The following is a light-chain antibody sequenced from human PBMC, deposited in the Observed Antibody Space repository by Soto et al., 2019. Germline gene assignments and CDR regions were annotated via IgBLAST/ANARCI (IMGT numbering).Light chain of an antibody. V-gene: IGKV1-5*03. J-gene: IGKJ2*01. CDR2: KAS. Sequence: DIPMTQSPSTLSASVGDRVTITCRASQSISNWLAWYQHKPGKAPKLLIYKASSLESGVPSRFSGSGSGTEFTLTISSLQPDDCATYYCHQYSSYPYTFGQGTKLEIK. CDR1: QSISNW. CDR3: HQYSSYPYT.